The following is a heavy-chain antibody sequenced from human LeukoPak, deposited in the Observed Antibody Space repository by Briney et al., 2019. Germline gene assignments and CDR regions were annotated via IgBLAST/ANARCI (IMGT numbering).Heavy chain of an antibody. Sequence: GGSLRLSCAASGFTFSSSAMSWVRQAPGKGLEWVSDISGSADVTYYADSVKGRFIISRDNSKNTLYLQMNSLRAEDTAVYYCAKGMEWVVVPAALDVWGQGTTVTVSS. V-gene: IGHV3-23*01. CDR3: AKGMEWVVVPAALDV. J-gene: IGHJ6*02. CDR2: ISGSADVT. CDR1: GFTFSSSA. D-gene: IGHD2-2*01.